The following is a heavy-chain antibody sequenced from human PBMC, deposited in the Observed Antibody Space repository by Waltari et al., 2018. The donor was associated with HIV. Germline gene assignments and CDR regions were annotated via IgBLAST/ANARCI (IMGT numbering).Heavy chain of an antibody. Sequence: QLQLQESVPGLVKPSETLSLTCTVSNGSITNANHYGGGIRRPPGKGLEWIVGVYYSGNTYYNTALMSRVTISVDTSKSQFSLRLNSVTAADTAVYYCARHDWRGSDGYDVWGRGTMVTVSS. D-gene: IGHD3-3*01. V-gene: IGHV4-39*01. CDR1: NGSITNANHY. CDR3: ARHDWRGSDGYDV. CDR2: VYYSGNT. J-gene: IGHJ3*01.